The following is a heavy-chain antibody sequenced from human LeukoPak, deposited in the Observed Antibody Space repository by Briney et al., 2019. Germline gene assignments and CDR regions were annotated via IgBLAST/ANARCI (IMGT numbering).Heavy chain of an antibody. CDR3: ARSKIAVADNWFDP. CDR1: GYTFTSYG. CDR2: ISAYNGNT. Sequence: ASVKVSCKASGYTFTSYGISWVRQAPGQGLEWMGWISAYNGNTNYAQKLQGRVTMTTDTSTSTAYVELRSLRSDDTAVYYCARSKIAVADNWFDPWGQGTLVTVSS. D-gene: IGHD6-19*01. J-gene: IGHJ5*02. V-gene: IGHV1-18*01.